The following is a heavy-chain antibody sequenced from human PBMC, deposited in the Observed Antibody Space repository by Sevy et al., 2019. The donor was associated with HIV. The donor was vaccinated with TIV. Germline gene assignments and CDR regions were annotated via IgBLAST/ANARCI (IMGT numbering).Heavy chain of an antibody. D-gene: IGHD3-3*01. J-gene: IGHJ6*02. CDR1: GFTFSSYG. V-gene: IGHV3-30*03. CDR2: ISYDGSNK. Sequence: GGSLRLSCAASGFTFSSYGMHWVRQAPGKGLEWVAVISYDGSNKYYADSVKGRFTISRANSKNTLYLQMNSLRAEDTAVYYCARVYYDFWSGLYYYYYYGMDVWGQGTTVTVSS. CDR3: ARVYYDFWSGLYYYYYYGMDV.